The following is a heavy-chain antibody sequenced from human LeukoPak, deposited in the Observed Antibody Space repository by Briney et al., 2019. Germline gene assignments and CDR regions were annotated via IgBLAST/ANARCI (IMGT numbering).Heavy chain of an antibody. CDR1: GYTFTSYG. D-gene: IGHD4-17*01. CDR2: MNPNSGNT. CDR3: ARGLDYGDYDITGTTLYGMDV. J-gene: IGHJ6*02. V-gene: IGHV1-8*02. Sequence: ASVKVSCKASGYTFTSYGISWVRQAPGQGLEWMGWMNPNSGNTGYAQKFQGRVTMTRNTSISTANMELSSLRSEDTAVYYCARGLDYGDYDITGTTLYGMDVWGQGTTVTVSS.